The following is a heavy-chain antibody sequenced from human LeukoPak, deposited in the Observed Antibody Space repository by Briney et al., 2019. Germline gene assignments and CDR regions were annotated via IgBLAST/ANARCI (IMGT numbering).Heavy chain of an antibody. J-gene: IGHJ4*02. Sequence: GGSLRLSCAASGFTFSSYNMNWVRQAPGKGLEWVASIKDDGSAEFYIDSVKGRFTISRDNAKNSLYLQMNSLRAEDTAVYYCARDSGVRLRYFDWFPFDYWGQGTLVTVSS. CDR1: GFTFSSYN. CDR3: ARDSGVRLRYFDWFPFDY. D-gene: IGHD3-9*01. CDR2: IKDDGSAE. V-gene: IGHV3-7*01.